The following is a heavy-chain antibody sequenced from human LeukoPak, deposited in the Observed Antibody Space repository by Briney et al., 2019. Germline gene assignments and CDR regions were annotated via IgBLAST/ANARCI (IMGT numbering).Heavy chain of an antibody. CDR1: GFTFSSYG. CDR2: IRYDGSNK. Sequence: PGGSLRLSCAASGFTFSSYGMYWVRQAPGKGLEWVAFIRYDGSNKYYADSVKGRFTISRDNSKNTLYLQMNSLRAEDTAVYYCAKDPNLYDSSGYPSTFDYWGQGTLVTVSS. J-gene: IGHJ4*02. V-gene: IGHV3-30*02. CDR3: AKDPNLYDSSGYPSTFDY. D-gene: IGHD3-22*01.